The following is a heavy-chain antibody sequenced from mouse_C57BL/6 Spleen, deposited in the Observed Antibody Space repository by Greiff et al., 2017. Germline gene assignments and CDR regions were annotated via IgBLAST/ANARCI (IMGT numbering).Heavy chain of an antibody. J-gene: IGHJ3*01. V-gene: IGHV1-82*01. CDR1: GYAFSSSW. Sequence: VQLQQSGPELVKPGASVKISCKASGYAFSSSWMNWVKQRPGKGLEWIGRIYPGDGDTNYNGKFKGKATLTADKASSTAYMQLSSLTSEDYEVYFCARDRHYDYDGGFAYWGQGTLVTVSA. CDR2: IYPGDGDT. CDR3: ARDRHYDYDGGFAY. D-gene: IGHD2-4*01.